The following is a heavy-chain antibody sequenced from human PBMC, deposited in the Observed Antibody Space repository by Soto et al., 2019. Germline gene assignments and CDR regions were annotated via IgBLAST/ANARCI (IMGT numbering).Heavy chain of an antibody. V-gene: IGHV1-69*06. D-gene: IGHD3-22*01. J-gene: IGHJ6*02. CDR1: GGTFSSYA. CDR2: IIPIFGTA. CDR3: ARGGGSSGYGDYYYYYGMDV. Sequence: SVKVSCKASGGTFSSYAISWVRQAPGQGLEWMGGIIPIFGTANYAQKFQGRVTITADKSTSTAYMELSSLRSEDTAVYYRARGGGSSGYGDYYYYYGMDVWGQGTTVTVSS.